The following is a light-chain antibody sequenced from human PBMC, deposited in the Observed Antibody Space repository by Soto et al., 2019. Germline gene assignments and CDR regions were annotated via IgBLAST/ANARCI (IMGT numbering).Light chain of an antibody. CDR2: GVT. V-gene: IGLV2-14*01. J-gene: IGLJ1*01. CDR3: SSYTSASTLLYL. CDR1: SRDVGGYNY. Sequence: QSALTQPASVSGSPGQSITISCSGTSRDVGGYNYVSWYQQHPGIAPKLLIYGVTNRPSGVSTRFSGSKSGNTASLTISGLQAEDEADYHCSSYTSASTLLYLFGTGTKLTVL.